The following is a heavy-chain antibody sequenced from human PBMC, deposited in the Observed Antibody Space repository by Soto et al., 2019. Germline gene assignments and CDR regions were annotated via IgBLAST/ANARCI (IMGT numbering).Heavy chain of an antibody. CDR1: GGSFSGYY. J-gene: IGHJ5*02. Sequence: SETLSLTCAVYGGSFSGYYWSWIRQPPGKGLEWIGEINHSGSTNYNPSLKSRVTISVDTSKNQFSLKLSSVTAADTAVYYCARTPGGYGANWFDPWGQGTLVTVSS. D-gene: IGHD1-1*01. CDR3: ARTPGGYGANWFDP. CDR2: INHSGST. V-gene: IGHV4-34*01.